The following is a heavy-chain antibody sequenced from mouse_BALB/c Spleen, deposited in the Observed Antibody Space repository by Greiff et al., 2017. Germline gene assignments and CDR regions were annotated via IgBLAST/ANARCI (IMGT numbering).Heavy chain of an antibody. Sequence: VQLQQSGAELARPGASVKLSCKASGYTFTSYWMQWVKQRPGQGLEWIGAIYPGDGDTRYTQKFKGKVALTADKSSSTAYMQLSSLASEDSAVYYCAGRGYDAMDDWGQGTSVTVAS. J-gene: IGHJ4*01. CDR1: GYTFTSYW. CDR2: IYPGDGDT. V-gene: IGHV1-87*01. CDR3: AGRGYDAMDD.